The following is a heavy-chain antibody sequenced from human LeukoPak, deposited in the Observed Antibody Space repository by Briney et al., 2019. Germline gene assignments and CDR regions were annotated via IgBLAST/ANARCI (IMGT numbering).Heavy chain of an antibody. D-gene: IGHD3-22*01. V-gene: IGHV3-43*02. Sequence: GGSLRLSCAASGFTFDDYAMHWVRQVPGKGLEWVSLIYGDGASTYHADSVKGRFTISRDNAKNSLYLQMNDLRAEDTATYYCARDSGYRTVDYWGQGVLVTVSS. J-gene: IGHJ4*02. CDR3: ARDSGYRTVDY. CDR1: GFTFDDYA. CDR2: IYGDGAST.